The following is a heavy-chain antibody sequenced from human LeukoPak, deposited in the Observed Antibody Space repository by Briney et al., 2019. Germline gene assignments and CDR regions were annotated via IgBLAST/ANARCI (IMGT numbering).Heavy chain of an antibody. CDR1: GFTFSSYA. D-gene: IGHD3-22*01. CDR2: ISGSGGST. CDR3: AKDPYDSSGYYYKAELFFFDY. Sequence: GGSLRLSCAASGFTFSSYAMSWVHQAPGKGLEWVSAISGSGGSTYYADSVKGRFTISRDNSKNTLYLQMNSLRAEDTAVYYCAKDPYDSSGYYYKAELFFFDYWGQGTLVTVSS. V-gene: IGHV3-23*01. J-gene: IGHJ4*02.